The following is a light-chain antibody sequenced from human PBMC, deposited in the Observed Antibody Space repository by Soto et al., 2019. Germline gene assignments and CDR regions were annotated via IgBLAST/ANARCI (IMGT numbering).Light chain of an antibody. CDR2: DVN. Sequence: QSVLNQPPSAAGSPGQSLTISCTGTSSDVGAHNYVSWYQQNPGKAPKLMLYDVNNQPSGVPDRFSGSKSGNTASLTVSGLQAEYEADYYCSSYTGSSTLGVFVTGTKLTVL. V-gene: IGLV2-8*01. CDR3: SSYTGSSTLGV. J-gene: IGLJ1*01. CDR1: SSDVGAHNY.